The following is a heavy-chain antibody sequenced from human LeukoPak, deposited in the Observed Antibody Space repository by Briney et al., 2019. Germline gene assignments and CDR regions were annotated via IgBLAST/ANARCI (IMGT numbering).Heavy chain of an antibody. V-gene: IGHV3-23*01. CDR2: ISGSGGST. D-gene: IGHD3-22*01. J-gene: IGHJ4*02. Sequence: GGSLRLSCAASGFTFSSYAMSWVRQAPGKGLEWVSAISGSGGSTYYADSVKGRFTISRDNSKNTLYLQMNSLRAEDTAVYYCARPSYYDSSGLFHYWGQGTLVTVSS. CDR1: GFTFSSYA. CDR3: ARPSYYDSSGLFHY.